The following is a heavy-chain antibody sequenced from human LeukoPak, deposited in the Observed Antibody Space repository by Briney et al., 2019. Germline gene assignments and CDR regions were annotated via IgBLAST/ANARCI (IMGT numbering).Heavy chain of an antibody. J-gene: IGHJ6*02. CDR1: GGSISSYY. D-gene: IGHD3-3*01. CDR2: IYYSGST. Sequence: PSETLSLTCTVSGGSISSYYWSWIRQPPGKGLEWIGYIYYSGSTNYNPSLKSRVTISVDTSKNQFSLKLSSVTAADTAVYYCARHSPGGHYDFWSGSFDYYYGMDVWGQGTTVTVSS. CDR3: ARHSPGGHYDFWSGSFDYYYGMDV. V-gene: IGHV4-59*08.